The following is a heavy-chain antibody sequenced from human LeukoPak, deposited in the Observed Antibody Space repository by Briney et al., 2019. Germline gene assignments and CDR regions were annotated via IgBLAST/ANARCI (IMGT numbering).Heavy chain of an antibody. J-gene: IGHJ6*03. CDR3: ARGFWGVDYHYLDV. CDR2: MNPSTGNT. Sequence: GASVKVSCKASGYTFTGYYMHWVRQATGQGLEWMGWMNPSTGNTGYAQKFQGRVTMTRDTSISAAYMDPSSLRSEDTAVYYCARGFWGVDYHYLDVWGKGTTVIVSS. D-gene: IGHD3-16*01. CDR1: GYTFTGYY. V-gene: IGHV1-8*02.